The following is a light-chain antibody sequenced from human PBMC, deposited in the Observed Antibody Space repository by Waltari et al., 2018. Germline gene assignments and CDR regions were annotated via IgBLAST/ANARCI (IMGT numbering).Light chain of an antibody. CDR2: KAS. Sequence: QLTQSPSTLSASVGDRVPITCRASQSVSHWLSWYQEQPGKAPKLLIYKASGLENGVPSRFSGSGSETEFSLTISGLQPDDFATYYCQHYSSYPYTFGQGTRLEIK. CDR1: QSVSHW. CDR3: QHYSSYPYT. V-gene: IGKV1-5*03. J-gene: IGKJ2*01.